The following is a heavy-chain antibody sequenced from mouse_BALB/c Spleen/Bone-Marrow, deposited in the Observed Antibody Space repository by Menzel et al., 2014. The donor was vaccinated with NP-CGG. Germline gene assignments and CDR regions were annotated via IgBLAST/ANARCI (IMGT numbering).Heavy chain of an antibody. V-gene: IGHV1-7*01. D-gene: IGHD3-2*01. Sequence: VQLQQSGAELAKPGASVKMSCKASGYTFTSYWMHWVKQRPGQSLEWIGYINPSTGYTEHNQRFKDKATLTADKSSSTAYMQLSSLTSEDSAAYYCARRGDSSGYPFAYWGQGTLVTVSA. CDR1: GYTFTSYW. CDR2: INPSTGYT. J-gene: IGHJ3*01. CDR3: ARRGDSSGYPFAY.